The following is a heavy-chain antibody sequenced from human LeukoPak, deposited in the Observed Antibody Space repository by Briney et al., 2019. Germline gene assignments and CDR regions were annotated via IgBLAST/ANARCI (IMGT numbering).Heavy chain of an antibody. CDR2: IYYSRST. V-gene: IGHV4-59*08. CDR1: GGSISPYY. CDR3: ARHGYCSGGSCYWDY. J-gene: IGHJ4*02. D-gene: IGHD2-15*01. Sequence: SETLSLTCTVSGGSISPYYWSWIRQPPGKGLEWIAYIYYSRSTNYNPSLKSRVTISVDTSKNLFSLKLSSVTAADTAVYYCARHGYCSGGSCYWDYWGQGTLVTVSS.